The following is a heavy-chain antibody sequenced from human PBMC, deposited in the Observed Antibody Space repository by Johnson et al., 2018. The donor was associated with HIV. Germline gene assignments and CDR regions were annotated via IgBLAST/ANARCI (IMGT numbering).Heavy chain of an antibody. D-gene: IGHD5-24*01. J-gene: IGHJ3*02. V-gene: IGHV3-7*01. CDR1: GFTFSDFR. CDR2: INVDGREK. CDR3: ARELEIAQGLDAFDI. Sequence: VQLVESGGGVVQPGGSLRLSCTASGFTFSDFRMSWVRQAPGRGLEWVANINVDGREKYYVDSVKGRFTISRDNAKNSLYLQMNSLRAEDTAVYYCARELEIAQGLDAFDIWGQGTMVTVSS.